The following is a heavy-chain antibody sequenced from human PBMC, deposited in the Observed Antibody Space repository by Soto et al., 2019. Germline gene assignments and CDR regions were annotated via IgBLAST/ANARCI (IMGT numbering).Heavy chain of an antibody. V-gene: IGHV3-48*02. CDR2: ISSSSSTI. CDR1: GFTFSSYS. Sequence: GSLRLSCSSSGFTFSSYSMNWVRQAPGKGLEWVSYISSSSSTIYYADSVKGRFTISRDNAKNSLYLQMNSLREEDTAVYYCARVWNCGADCYGGAFDIWGQGTMVTVSS. J-gene: IGHJ3*02. CDR3: ARVWNCGADCYGGAFDI. D-gene: IGHD2-21*02.